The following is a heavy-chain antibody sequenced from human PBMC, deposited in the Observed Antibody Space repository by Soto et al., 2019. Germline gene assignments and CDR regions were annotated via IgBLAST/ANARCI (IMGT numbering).Heavy chain of an antibody. CDR1: GGTFSSYA. CDR2: IIPIFGTA. Sequence: ASVEVSCKASGGTFSSYAISWVRQAPGQGLEWMGGIIPIFGTANYAQKFQGRVTITADESTSTAYMELSSLRSEDTAVYYCATAGTIYYFDYWGQGTLVTVSS. V-gene: IGHV1-69*13. D-gene: IGHD6-13*01. J-gene: IGHJ4*02. CDR3: ATAGTIYYFDY.